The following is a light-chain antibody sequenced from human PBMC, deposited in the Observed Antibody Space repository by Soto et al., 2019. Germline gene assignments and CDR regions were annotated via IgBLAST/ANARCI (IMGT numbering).Light chain of an antibody. V-gene: IGLV2-14*01. CDR1: SSDVGGYNY. CDR2: DVS. CDR3: CSYSGSSTLVV. J-gene: IGLJ2*01. Sequence: QSALTQPASVSGSPGQSIAISCTGTSSDVGGYNYVSWYQQHPGKAPQLMIFDVSHRPSGVSNRFSGSKSGNTASLTISGLQAEDEADYYCCSYSGSSTLVVFGGGTKLTVL.